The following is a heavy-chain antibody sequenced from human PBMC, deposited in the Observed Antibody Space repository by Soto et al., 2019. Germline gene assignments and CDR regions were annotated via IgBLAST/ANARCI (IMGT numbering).Heavy chain of an antibody. D-gene: IGHD5-18*01. J-gene: IGHJ4*02. CDR2: IIPILGKE. V-gene: IGHV1-69*16. CDR1: GGTLTTST. CDR3: ASANRGYSYGFDS. Sequence: LVQSGAEVKQPGSSVKVSCKASGGTLTTSTLTWVRQAPAQGLEWMGGIIPILGKESYAQKLQGGVTITADESTSTAYMELTSLKSEDTAVYYCASANRGYSYGFDSWGQGTLVTVSS.